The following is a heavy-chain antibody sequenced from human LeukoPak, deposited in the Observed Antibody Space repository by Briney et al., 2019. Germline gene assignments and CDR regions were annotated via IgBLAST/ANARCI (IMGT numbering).Heavy chain of an antibody. D-gene: IGHD3-22*01. Sequence: GASVKVSCKASGYTFNSYGICWVRQAPGQGLEWMGWISPYNDSTNYAQKFQGRVTMTTDTSTSTAYMELRNLRSADTAVYYCAREFSYSDGSGYWYYFDYWGQGTLVTVSS. CDR1: GYTFNSYG. CDR2: ISPYNDST. V-gene: IGHV1-18*01. CDR3: AREFSYSDGSGYWYYFDY. J-gene: IGHJ4*02.